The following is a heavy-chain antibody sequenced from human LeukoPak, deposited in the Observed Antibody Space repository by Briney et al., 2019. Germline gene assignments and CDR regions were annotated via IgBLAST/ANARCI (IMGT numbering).Heavy chain of an antibody. D-gene: IGHD2-21*01. Sequence: GGSLRLSCVASGFTFTSYWMHWVRQAPGKGLVWDSRINSDGSSTNYADSVKGRFTISRDNAKNTLYLQMNSLRAEDTAVYYCARVGNGDCTWFNPWGQGTLVSVSS. CDR2: INSDGSST. J-gene: IGHJ5*02. V-gene: IGHV3-74*01. CDR3: ARVGNGDCTWFNP. CDR1: GFTFTSYW.